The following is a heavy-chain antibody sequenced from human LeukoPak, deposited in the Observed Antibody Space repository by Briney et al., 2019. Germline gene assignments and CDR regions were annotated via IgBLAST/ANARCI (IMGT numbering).Heavy chain of an antibody. V-gene: IGHV1-2*02. D-gene: IGHD6-19*01. J-gene: IGHJ4*02. CDR2: IDPNSGGT. Sequence: GASVKVSCKASGYTFTGYYMHWVRQAPGQGLEWMGWIDPNSGGTNYAQKFQGRVTMTRDTSISTAYMELSRLRSDDTAVYYCARDGQLPRAGAVAVLNYWGQGTLVTVSS. CDR1: GYTFTGYY. CDR3: ARDGQLPRAGAVAVLNY.